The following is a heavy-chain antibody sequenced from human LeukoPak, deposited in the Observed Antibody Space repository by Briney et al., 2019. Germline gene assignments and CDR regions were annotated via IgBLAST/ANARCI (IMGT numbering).Heavy chain of an antibody. CDR3: AKHPYGSRLYYLDY. D-gene: IGHD2-15*01. CDR2: ISGSESST. CDR1: GFSFSSFE. Sequence: GGSLRLSCEASGFSFSSFEMNWVRQAPGKEPEWISYISGSESSTEYADSVKGRFTISRDNAKNSLYLQMNSLRAEDTAVYYCAKHPYGSRLYYLDYWGQGTLVTVSS. J-gene: IGHJ4*02. V-gene: IGHV3-48*03.